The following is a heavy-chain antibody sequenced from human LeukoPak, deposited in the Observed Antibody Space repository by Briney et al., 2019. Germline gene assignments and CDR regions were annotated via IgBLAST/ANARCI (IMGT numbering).Heavy chain of an antibody. CDR3: AKGPLFVFIAVADRTY. CDR2: ISGSGGST. CDR1: GFTFSSYA. D-gene: IGHD6-19*01. V-gene: IGHV3-23*01. J-gene: IGHJ4*02. Sequence: QTGGSLRLSCAASGFTFSSYAMSWVRQAPGKGLEWVSAISGSGGSTYYADSVKGRFTISRDNSKNTLYLQMNSLRAEDTAVYYCAKGPLFVFIAVADRTYWGQGTLVTVSS.